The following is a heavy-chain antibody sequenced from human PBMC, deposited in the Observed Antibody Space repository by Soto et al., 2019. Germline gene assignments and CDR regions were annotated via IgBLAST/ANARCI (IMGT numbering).Heavy chain of an antibody. CDR1: GGSISSGGYS. Sequence: PSETLSLTCAVSGGSISSGGYSWSWFRQPPGKGLEWIGYIYHSGTTYYNPSLKSRVTISVDRSKNQFSLKLSSVTAADTAVYYCARVPAPWGQGTLVPVSS. J-gene: IGHJ4*02. V-gene: IGHV4-30-2*01. CDR3: ARVPAP. CDR2: IYHSGTT.